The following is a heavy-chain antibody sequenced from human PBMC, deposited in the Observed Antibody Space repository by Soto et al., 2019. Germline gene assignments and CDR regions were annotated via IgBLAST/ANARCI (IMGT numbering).Heavy chain of an antibody. CDR2: IYPGDSDT. V-gene: IGHV5-51*01. CDR3: ATYRHSWSYFDF. CDR1: GYTFTNYA. D-gene: IGHD6-13*01. J-gene: IGHJ4*02. Sequence: ASVKVSCKASGYTFTNYAMHWVRQMPGKGLEWMGIIYPGDSDTKYSPSVQGQVTISVDKSISTTYLQWRSVEASDTAMYYCATYRHSWSYFDFWGQGTPVTVSS.